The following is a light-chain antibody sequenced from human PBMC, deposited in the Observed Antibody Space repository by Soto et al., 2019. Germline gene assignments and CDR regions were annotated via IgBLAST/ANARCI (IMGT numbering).Light chain of an antibody. CDR1: QGISTY. Sequence: DIQMTQSPSSLSASVGDRVTITCRASQGISTYLNWYLQKPGKAPKLLIYAASSLQSGVPSRFSGSGSETDFTLTISSXQPEDFATYSCQQSYSTTWTFGQGTKVDIK. CDR3: QQSYSTTWT. J-gene: IGKJ1*01. CDR2: AAS. V-gene: IGKV1-39*01.